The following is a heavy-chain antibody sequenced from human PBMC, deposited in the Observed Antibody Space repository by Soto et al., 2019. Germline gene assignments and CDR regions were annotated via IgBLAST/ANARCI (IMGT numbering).Heavy chain of an antibody. CDR1: GFTFSIYG. CDR3: AKSQNWYQLPAMCGTDV. Sequence: GGSLRLSCAASGFTFSIYGMHLVRQSPGKGLEWVAVISYDGSNKYYADSVKGRFTISRDNSKNTLYLQMNSLRAEDTAVYYCAKSQNWYQLPAMCGTDVSGQGTTVTVSS. CDR2: ISYDGSNK. V-gene: IGHV3-30*18. D-gene: IGHD2-2*01. J-gene: IGHJ6*02.